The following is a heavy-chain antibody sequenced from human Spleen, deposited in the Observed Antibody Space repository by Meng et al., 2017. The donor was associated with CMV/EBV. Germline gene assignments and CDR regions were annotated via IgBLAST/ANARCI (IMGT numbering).Heavy chain of an antibody. J-gene: IGHJ4*02. CDR2: INSDGSST. V-gene: IGHV3-74*01. D-gene: IGHD3-22*01. Sequence: GESLKISCAASGFTFSSYWMHWVRQAPGKGLVWVSRINSDGSSTSYADSVKGRFTISRDNAKNTLYLQMNSLRAEDTAVYYCARAPYYYDSSGYYPYWGQGTLVTVSS. CDR1: GFTFSSYW. CDR3: ARAPYYYDSSGYYPY.